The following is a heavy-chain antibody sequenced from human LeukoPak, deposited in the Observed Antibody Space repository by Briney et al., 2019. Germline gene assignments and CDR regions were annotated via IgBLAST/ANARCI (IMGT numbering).Heavy chain of an antibody. V-gene: IGHV4-39*02. D-gene: IGHD6-13*01. CDR1: GGSISSNDYY. CDR2: ILYSGNT. J-gene: IGHJ2*01. CDR3: AREPAAGTELFHWYFDL. Sequence: SETLSLTCTVSGGSISSNDYYWGWIRQPPGKGLEWIGNILYSGNTFYHPSLKSRITIAVDTPKNQFSLNLSSVTAADTAVYYCAREPAAGTELFHWYFDLWGRGTPVTVSS.